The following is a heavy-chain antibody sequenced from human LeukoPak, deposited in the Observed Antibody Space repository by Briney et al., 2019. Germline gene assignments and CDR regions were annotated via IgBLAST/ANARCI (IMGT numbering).Heavy chain of an antibody. J-gene: IGHJ5*02. Sequence: ASVKVSCKASGYTFTSYYMHWVRQAPGQGLEWMGIINPSGGSTSYPQKFQGRVTMTRDTSTSTVYMELSSLRSEDTAVYYCARGGHIVVVPAATNWFDPWGQGTLVTVSS. D-gene: IGHD2-2*01. V-gene: IGHV1-46*03. CDR2: INPSGGST. CDR3: ARGGHIVVVPAATNWFDP. CDR1: GYTFTSYY.